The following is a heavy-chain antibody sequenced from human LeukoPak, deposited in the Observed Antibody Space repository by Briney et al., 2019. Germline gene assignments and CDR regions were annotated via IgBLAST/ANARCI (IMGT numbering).Heavy chain of an antibody. CDR3: ARAHQLGAFDF. V-gene: IGHV1-8*02. Sequence: GASVKVSCKASGGTFSSYAISWVRQAPGQGLEWMGWINPHSSDTKYAPNFRGRVTWTRDTSLNTTYMELSSLTSEDTAIYYCARAHQLGAFDFWGQGTLVTVSS. J-gene: IGHJ3*01. CDR1: GGTFSSYA. D-gene: IGHD1-1*01. CDR2: INPHSSDT.